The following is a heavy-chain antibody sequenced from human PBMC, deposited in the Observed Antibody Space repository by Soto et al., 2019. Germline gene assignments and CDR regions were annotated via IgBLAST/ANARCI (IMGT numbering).Heavy chain of an antibody. J-gene: IGHJ6*02. CDR2: IIPIFGTA. D-gene: IGHD3-22*01. CDR1: GGTFSSYA. CDR3: ARGYYYDSSGLYYGMDV. V-gene: IGHV1-69*01. Sequence: QVQLVQPGAEVKKPGSSVKVSCKASGGTFSSYAISWVRQAPGQGLEWMGGIIPIFGTANYAQKFQGRVTITADESTSTAYMELSSLRSEDTAVYYCARGYYYDSSGLYYGMDVWGQGTTVTVSS.